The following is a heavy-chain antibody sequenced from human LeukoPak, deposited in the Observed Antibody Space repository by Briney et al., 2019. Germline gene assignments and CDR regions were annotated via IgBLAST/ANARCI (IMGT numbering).Heavy chain of an antibody. D-gene: IGHD2-15*01. Sequence: GRSLRLSCAASGFTFSSYAMHWVRQAPGKGLEWVAVISYDGSNKYYADSVKGRFTISRDNSKNTLYLQMNSLRAEDTAVYYCARDRTPVVAATLHFDYWGQGTLVTVSS. CDR2: ISYDGSNK. V-gene: IGHV3-30-3*01. CDR3: ARDRTPVVAATLHFDY. J-gene: IGHJ4*02. CDR1: GFTFSSYA.